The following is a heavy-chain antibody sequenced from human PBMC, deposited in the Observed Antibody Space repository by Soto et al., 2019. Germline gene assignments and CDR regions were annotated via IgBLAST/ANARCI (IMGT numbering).Heavy chain of an antibody. D-gene: IGHD3-3*01. V-gene: IGHV4-4*07. CDR3: ARDARITIFGVVIELYGMDV. CDR2: IYTSGST. Sequence: SETLSLTCTVSGGSISSYYWSWIRQPAGKGLEWIGRIYTSGSTNYNPSLKSRVTMSVDTSKNQFSLKLSSVTAADTAVYYCARDARITIFGVVIELYGMDVWGQGTTVTVSS. CDR1: GGSISSYY. J-gene: IGHJ6*02.